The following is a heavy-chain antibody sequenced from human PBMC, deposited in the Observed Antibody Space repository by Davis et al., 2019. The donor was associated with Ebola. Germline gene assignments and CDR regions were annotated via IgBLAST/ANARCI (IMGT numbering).Heavy chain of an antibody. CDR1: SGSVNSNVYS. J-gene: IGHJ5*02. Sequence: MPSETLSLTCTVASGSVNSNVYSWNWIRQSPEKGLEWIGFIYNRGTTNYNPSLNSRVTISKDTSRNQFSLELRSVTAADTAVYYCARIDYDFWSGYYGGNWFDPWGQGTLVTVSS. CDR3: ARIDYDFWSGYYGGNWFDP. CDR2: IYNRGTT. V-gene: IGHV4-61*08. D-gene: IGHD3-3*01.